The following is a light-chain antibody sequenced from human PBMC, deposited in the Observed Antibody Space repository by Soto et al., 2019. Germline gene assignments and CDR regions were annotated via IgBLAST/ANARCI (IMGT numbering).Light chain of an antibody. Sequence: DIVMTQSPLSLPVTPGEPASISCRSSQSLLHSNGYNYLDWYLQKPGQSPQLLIYLGSNRASGVPDRFRGSVSGTDFTLKISRVEAEDVGVYYCMQALQTPRTVRPGTKLDIK. J-gene: IGKJ3*01. CDR3: MQALQTPRT. CDR1: QSLLHSNGYNY. V-gene: IGKV2-28*01. CDR2: LGS.